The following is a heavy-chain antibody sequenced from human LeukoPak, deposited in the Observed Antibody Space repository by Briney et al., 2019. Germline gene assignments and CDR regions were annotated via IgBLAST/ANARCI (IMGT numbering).Heavy chain of an antibody. CDR3: ARASSSGGYYYYYMDV. V-gene: IGHV3-48*04. CDR1: GFTFSSYS. CDR2: ISSSTSTI. Sequence: GESLRLSCAASGFTFSSYSMNWVRQAPGKGLEWVSYISSSTSTIYYADSVKGRFTISRDNAKNSLYLQMNSLRAEDTAVYYCARASSSGGYYYYYMDVWGKGTTVTVSS. J-gene: IGHJ6*03.